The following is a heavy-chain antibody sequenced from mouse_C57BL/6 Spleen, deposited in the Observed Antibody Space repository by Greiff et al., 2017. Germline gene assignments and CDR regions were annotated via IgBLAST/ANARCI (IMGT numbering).Heavy chain of an antibody. CDR2: IHPNSGST. D-gene: IGHD1-1*01. Sequence: PGQGLEWIGMIHPNSGSTNYNEKFKSKATLTVDKSSSTAYMQLSSLTSEDSAVYYCARGGYYGTYYFDYWGQGTTLTVSS. V-gene: IGHV1-64*01. CDR3: ARGGYYGTYYFDY. J-gene: IGHJ2*01.